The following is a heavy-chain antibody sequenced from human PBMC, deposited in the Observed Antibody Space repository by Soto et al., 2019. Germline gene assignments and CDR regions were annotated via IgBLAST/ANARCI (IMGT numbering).Heavy chain of an antibody. Sequence: GGSLRLSCTASGFTFSTFWMHWVRQAPGKGLVWVSRIYGDGSGTTYADSVKGRFTISRDDANNTLFLQMNSLRAEDTAVYYCARGYDFWSGYYRYYGMDVWGQGTTVTVSS. J-gene: IGHJ6*02. CDR1: GFTFSTFW. D-gene: IGHD3-3*01. CDR3: ARGYDFWSGYYRYYGMDV. V-gene: IGHV3-74*01. CDR2: IYGDGSGT.